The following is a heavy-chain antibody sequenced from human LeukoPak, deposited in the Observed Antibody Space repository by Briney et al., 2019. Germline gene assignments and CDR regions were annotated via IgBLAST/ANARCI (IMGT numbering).Heavy chain of an antibody. CDR1: GLTFSNYG. J-gene: IGHJ4*02. V-gene: IGHV3-30*02. D-gene: IGHD6-19*01. Sequence: PGGSLRLSCVASGLTFSNYGMHWVRQAPGKGLEWVAFIQFDGGDIFYADSVKGRFTISRDNSKNTLFLQMNSLRAEDTAVYYCAKGVDIAVAGWTFDYWGQGTLVTVSS. CDR2: IQFDGGDI. CDR3: AKGVDIAVAGWTFDY.